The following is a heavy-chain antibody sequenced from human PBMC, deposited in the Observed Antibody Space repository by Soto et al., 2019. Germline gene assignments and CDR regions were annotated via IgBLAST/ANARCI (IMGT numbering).Heavy chain of an antibody. D-gene: IGHD3-22*01. V-gene: IGHV3-7*03. CDR2: IKQGGSEK. Sequence: GGSLRLSCAASGFTFSSYWMSWVRQAPGKGLEWVANIKQGGSEKYYVDSVKGRFTISRDNAKNSLYLQMNSLRAEDTAVYYCARGETYYYDSSGSFDYWGQGTLVTVSS. CDR1: GFTFSSYW. CDR3: ARGETYYYDSSGSFDY. J-gene: IGHJ4*02.